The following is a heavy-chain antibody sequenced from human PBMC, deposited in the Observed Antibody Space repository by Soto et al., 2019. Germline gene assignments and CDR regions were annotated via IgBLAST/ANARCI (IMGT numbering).Heavy chain of an antibody. V-gene: IGHV3-33*01. CDR2: IWYDGSNK. CDR1: GFTFSSYG. D-gene: IGHD5-18*01. Sequence: QVQLVESGGGVVQPGRSLRLSCAASGFTFSSYGMHWVRQAPGKGLEWVAVIWYDGSNKYYADSVKGRFTISRDNSKNTLYLQMNSLRAEDTAVYFCASEWGGNSFGDYLGQGTLVTVSS. CDR3: ASEWGGNSFGDY. J-gene: IGHJ4*02.